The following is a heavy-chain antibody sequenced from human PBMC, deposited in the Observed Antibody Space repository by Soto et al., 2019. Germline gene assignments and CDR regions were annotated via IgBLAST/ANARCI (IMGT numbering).Heavy chain of an antibody. J-gene: IGHJ6*02. CDR2: IYPGDSDT. Sequence: IGWVRQMPGKGLEWMGIIYPGDSDTRYSPSFQGQVTISADKSISTAYLQWSSLQASDTVMYYCESPRDRHKGKSYVGMDVWGYGITVTV. D-gene: IGHD1-26*01. V-gene: IGHV5-51*01. CDR3: ESPRDRHKGKSYVGMDV.